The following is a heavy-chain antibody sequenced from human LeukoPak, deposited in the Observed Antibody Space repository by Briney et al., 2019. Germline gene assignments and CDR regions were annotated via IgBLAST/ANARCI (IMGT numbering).Heavy chain of an antibody. CDR2: IYYSGST. J-gene: IGHJ4*02. D-gene: IGHD3-22*01. CDR3: AREGYYDSSGYYSSIYGY. CDR1: GGSISSGGYY. V-gene: IGHV4-31*01. Sequence: SETLSLTCTVSGGSISSGGYYWSWIRQHPGKGLEWIGYIYYSGSTYYNPSLKSQVTISVDTSKNQFSLKLSSVTAADTAVYYCAREGYYDSSGYYSSIYGYWGQGTLVTVSS.